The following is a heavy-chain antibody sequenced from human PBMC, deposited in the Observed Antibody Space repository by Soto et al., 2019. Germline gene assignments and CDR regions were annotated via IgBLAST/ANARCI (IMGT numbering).Heavy chain of an antibody. D-gene: IGHD3-22*01. Sequence: QVPLVDSGGGVVQPGRSLRLSCAACGFTFSSYGMHWFRQAPGKGLEWVAVISYDGSNKYYADSVKGRFNISSDNSKNTLYLQMDSQRAEDTAVYYCAKDYRDSSDYYYFDYWGQGTLVTVSS. V-gene: IGHV3-30*18. CDR1: GFTFSSYG. CDR3: AKDYRDSSDYYYFDY. CDR2: ISYDGSNK. J-gene: IGHJ4*02.